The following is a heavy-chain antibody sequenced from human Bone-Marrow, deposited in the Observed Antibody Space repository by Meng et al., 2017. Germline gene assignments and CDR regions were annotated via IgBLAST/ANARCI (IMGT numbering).Heavy chain of an antibody. D-gene: IGHD2-21*02. CDR3: ALRFAEYPSAGYCDYFDY. Sequence: SGPTLVKPTQTLTLTCTFSGFSLTTAGVGVGWIRQPPGKALEWLAVIYWDDDKRYRPSLKSRLAITKDTSRNQVVLTMTNLDPVDTATYYCALRFAEYPSAGYCDYFDYWGQGTLVTVSS. CDR2: IYWDDDK. V-gene: IGHV2-5*02. CDR1: GFSLTTAGVG. J-gene: IGHJ4*02.